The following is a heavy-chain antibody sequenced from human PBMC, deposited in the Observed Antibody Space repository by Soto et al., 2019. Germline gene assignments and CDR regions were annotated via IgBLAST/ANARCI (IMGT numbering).Heavy chain of an antibody. V-gene: IGHV3-11*01. CDR2: ISSSGSPI. CDR1: GFIFGDYY. J-gene: IGHJ6*02. Sequence: QVQLEESGGRLVKPGGSLRLSCAASGFIFGDYYMCWIRQAPGKGLEWLSYISSSGSPIYYADAVKGRFTISRDNAKNSRTLQMNSLRAEDTGTYYCARGPSSGWTDYGMDVWGQGTTVTVSS. CDR3: ARGPSSGWTDYGMDV. D-gene: IGHD6-19*01.